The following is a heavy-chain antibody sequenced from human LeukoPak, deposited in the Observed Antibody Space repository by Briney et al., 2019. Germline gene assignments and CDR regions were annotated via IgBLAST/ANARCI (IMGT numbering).Heavy chain of an antibody. CDR3: ARESYGSGSYSLDY. CDR1: GYTFTGFY. V-gene: IGHV1-2*06. J-gene: IGHJ4*02. Sequence: ASVKVSCKASGYTFTGFYIHWVRQAPGQGLEWMGRINPNSGGTNYAQKFQGRVTMTRDTSISTAYMELSRLRSDDTAVYYCARESYGSGSYSLDYWGQGTLVTVSS. D-gene: IGHD3-10*01. CDR2: INPNSGGT.